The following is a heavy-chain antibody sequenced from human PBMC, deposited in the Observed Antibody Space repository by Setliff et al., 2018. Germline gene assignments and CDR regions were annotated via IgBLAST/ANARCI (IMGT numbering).Heavy chain of an antibody. CDR3: ARGDYGDYGEGEAAY. CDR1: GYTFTSYD. Sequence: ASVKVSCKASGYTFTSYDINWVRQATGQGLEWMGWMNPNSGKTDYAQKFQGRVTMTRNTTISTAYMELSSLRSEDTAVYYCARGDYGDYGEGEAAYWGQGTLVTVSS. J-gene: IGHJ4*02. CDR2: MNPNSGKT. D-gene: IGHD4-17*01. V-gene: IGHV1-8*01.